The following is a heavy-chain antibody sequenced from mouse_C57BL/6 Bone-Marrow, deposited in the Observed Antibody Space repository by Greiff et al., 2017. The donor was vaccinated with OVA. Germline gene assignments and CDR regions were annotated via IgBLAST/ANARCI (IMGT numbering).Heavy chain of an antibody. CDR3: TRKGDYATVVDYYAMDY. D-gene: IGHD1-1*01. J-gene: IGHJ4*01. V-gene: IGHV1-15*01. CDR2: IDPETGGT. Sequence: QVQLKQSGAELVRPGASVTLSCKASGYTFTDYEMHWVKQTPVHGLEWIGAIDPETGGTAYNQKFKGKAILTADKSSSTAYMELRSLTSEDSAVYYCTRKGDYATVVDYYAMDYWGQGTSVTVSS. CDR1: GYTFTDYE.